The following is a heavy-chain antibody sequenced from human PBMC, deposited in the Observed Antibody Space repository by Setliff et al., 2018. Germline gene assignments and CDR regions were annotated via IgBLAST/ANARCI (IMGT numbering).Heavy chain of an antibody. V-gene: IGHV4-59*01. J-gene: IGHJ3*02. CDR3: ARGLHDTSDDYYVGAFDM. Sequence: KTSETLSLTCTVSGDSISPYYWSWIRQPPGEGLEWVGYIYYSGSANYDPSLKSRVTISVDTSKNQFSLKLSSVTAADTALYYCARGLHDTSDDYYVGAFDMWGLGTKVTVSS. D-gene: IGHD3-22*01. CDR1: GDSISPYY. CDR2: IYYSGSA.